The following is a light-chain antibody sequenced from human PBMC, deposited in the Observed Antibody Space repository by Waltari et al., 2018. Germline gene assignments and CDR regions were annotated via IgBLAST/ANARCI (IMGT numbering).Light chain of an antibody. CDR1: QSITNW. Sequence: DIQMTQSPSTLSASVVDRVTITCRASQSITNWLAWYQQRPGQAPKLLIFRASLLERGVPSRFSGSGHGTEFTLTISGLQPDDFGTYYCQQYDSYEYTFGQGTYLDIK. V-gene: IGKV1-5*03. J-gene: IGKJ2*01. CDR3: QQYDSYEYT. CDR2: RAS.